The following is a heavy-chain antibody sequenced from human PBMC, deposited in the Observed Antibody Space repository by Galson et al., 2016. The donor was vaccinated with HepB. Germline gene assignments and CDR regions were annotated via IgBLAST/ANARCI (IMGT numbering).Heavy chain of an antibody. Sequence: SETLSLTCNVSGGSISSYYWSWIRQPPGKGLEWIGYIYYSGSTNYNPALKSRVTISVDTSKNRLSLKLSSGTAADTAVYYFARDLSSAFESWGQGTLVTVSS. CDR1: GGSISSYY. J-gene: IGHJ4*02. D-gene: IGHD3-9*01. CDR2: IYYSGST. CDR3: ARDLSSAFES. V-gene: IGHV4-59*01.